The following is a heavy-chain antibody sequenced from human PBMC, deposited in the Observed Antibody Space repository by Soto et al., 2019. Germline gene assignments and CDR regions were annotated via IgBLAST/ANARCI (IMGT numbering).Heavy chain of an antibody. D-gene: IGHD3-10*01. CDR3: AKYFFVHYGSGSYYNH. CDR1: GFTFSSHA. V-gene: IGHV3-23*01. CDR2: ITGSGGST. Sequence: EVQLLESGGGLVQRGGSLRLSCAASGFTFSSHAMSWVRQAPGKGLEWVSAITGSGGSTYYADSVKGRFTISRDKSKNTLYLQMNSLRAEDTAAYYCAKYFFVHYGSGSYYNHWGQGTLVTVSS. J-gene: IGHJ5*02.